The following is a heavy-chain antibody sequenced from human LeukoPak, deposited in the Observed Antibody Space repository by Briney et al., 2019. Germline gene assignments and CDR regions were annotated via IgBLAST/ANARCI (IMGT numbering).Heavy chain of an antibody. V-gene: IGHV1-69*05. CDR1: GGTFSSYA. CDR3: ARVGGYSYGSHFDY. D-gene: IGHD5-18*01. CDR2: IIPIFGTA. J-gene: IGHJ4*02. Sequence: SVKVSCKASGGTFSSYAISWVRQAPGQGLEWMGRIIPIFGTANCAQKFQGRVTITTDESTSTAYMELSSLRSEDTAVYYCARVGGYSYGSHFDYWGQGTLVTVSS.